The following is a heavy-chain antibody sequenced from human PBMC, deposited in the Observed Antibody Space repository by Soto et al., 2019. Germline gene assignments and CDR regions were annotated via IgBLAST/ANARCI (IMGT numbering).Heavy chain of an antibody. CDR1: GYTFTSYG. Sequence: QVQLVQSGAEVKKPGASVKVSCKASGYTFTSYGITWVRQDPGQGLEWMGWISAYNVNTNYAHKLQGRVTITTDTATSTAYMELSSIRPDDTDVDYYARASRKFCYHGIDFWGQGTTVTVSS. CDR3: ARASRKFCYHGIDF. CDR2: ISAYNVNT. V-gene: IGHV1-18*01. J-gene: IGHJ6*02.